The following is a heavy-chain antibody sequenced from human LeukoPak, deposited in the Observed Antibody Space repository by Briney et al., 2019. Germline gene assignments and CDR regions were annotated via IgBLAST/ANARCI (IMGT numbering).Heavy chain of an antibody. D-gene: IGHD2-2*01. CDR3: ARDGGYCSSTSCYVGGLDWFDP. Sequence: ASVKVSCKASGYTFTGYYMHWVRQAPGQGLEWMGWINPNSGGTNYAQKFRGRVTMTRDTSISTAYMELSRLRSDDTAVYYCARDGGYCSSTSCYVGGLDWFDPWGQGTLVTVSS. CDR2: INPNSGGT. V-gene: IGHV1-2*02. CDR1: GYTFTGYY. J-gene: IGHJ5*02.